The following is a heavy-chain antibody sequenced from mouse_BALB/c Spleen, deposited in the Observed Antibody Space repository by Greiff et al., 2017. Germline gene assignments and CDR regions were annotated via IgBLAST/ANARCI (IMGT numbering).Heavy chain of an antibody. CDR3: ARDGGLYYAMDY. CDR2: ISYDGSN. J-gene: IGHJ4*01. Sequence: EVQLVESGPGLVKPSQSLSLTCSVTGYSITSGYYWNWIRQFPGNKLEWMGYISYDGSNNYNQSLKNRISITRDTSKNQFFLTLNSVTTEDTATYYCARDGGLYYAMDYWGQGTSVTVSS. CDR1: GYSITSGYY. V-gene: IGHV3-6*02.